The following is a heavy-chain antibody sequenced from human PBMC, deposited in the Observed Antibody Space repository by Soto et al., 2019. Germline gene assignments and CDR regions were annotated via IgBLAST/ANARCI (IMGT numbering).Heavy chain of an antibody. CDR2: ISSSGGST. D-gene: IGHD2-8*01. CDR3: AKEWSDARTREKCDLVDY. Sequence: EVQLLESGGGLVQPGGSLRLSCAASGFTFSSYAMTWVRQAPGKGLEWVSTISSSGGSTYYADSVEGRFTISRDNSKNTLYLQMNSLRAEDTAVYYCAKEWSDARTREKCDLVDYWGQGTLVTVSS. J-gene: IGHJ4*02. V-gene: IGHV3-23*01. CDR1: GFTFSSYA.